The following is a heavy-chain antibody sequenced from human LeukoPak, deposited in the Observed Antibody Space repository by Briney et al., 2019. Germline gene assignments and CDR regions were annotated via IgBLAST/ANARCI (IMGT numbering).Heavy chain of an antibody. CDR3: ARHPLGYSSSGGGRGFDY. CDR1: GYSFTSYW. Sequence: GESLKISCKGSGYSFTSYWIGWVRQMPGKGLEWMGIIYPGDSDTRYSPSFQGQVTISADKSISTAYLQWSSLKASDTAMYYCARHPLGYSSSGGGRGFDYWGQGTLVTVSS. V-gene: IGHV5-51*01. CDR2: IYPGDSDT. D-gene: IGHD6-13*01. J-gene: IGHJ4*02.